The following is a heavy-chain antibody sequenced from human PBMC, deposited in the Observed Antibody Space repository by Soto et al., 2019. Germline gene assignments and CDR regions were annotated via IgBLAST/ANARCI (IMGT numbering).Heavy chain of an antibody. J-gene: IGHJ4*02. V-gene: IGHV1-18*01. D-gene: IGHD6-19*01. CDR1: GYTFTSYG. CDR2: ISAYNGNT. CDR3: ARSTQYSSGWYALDY. Sequence: ASVKVSCKASGYTFTSYGISWVRQAPGQGLEWMGWISAYNGNTNYAQKLQGSVTMTTDTSTSTAYMELRSLRSDDTAVYYCARSTQYSSGWYALDYWGQGTLVTVSS.